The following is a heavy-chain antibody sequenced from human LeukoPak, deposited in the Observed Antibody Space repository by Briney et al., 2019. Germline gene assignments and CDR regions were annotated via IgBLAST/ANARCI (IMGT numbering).Heavy chain of an antibody. CDR2: IKQDGSEK. D-gene: IGHD3-10*01. CDR1: GFTFSSYW. CDR3: ARSISGSYSGLDY. Sequence: GGSLRLSCAASGFTFSSYWMSWVRQAPGKGLEWVANIKQDGSEKYYVDSVKGRFTISRDNAKNSLYLQMNSLRAEDTAMYYCARSISGSYSGLDYWGQGTLVTVSS. V-gene: IGHV3-7*01. J-gene: IGHJ4*02.